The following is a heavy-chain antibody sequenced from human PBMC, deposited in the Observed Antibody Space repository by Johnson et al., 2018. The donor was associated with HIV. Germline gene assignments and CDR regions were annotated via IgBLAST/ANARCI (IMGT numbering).Heavy chain of an antibody. J-gene: IGHJ3*02. Sequence: QVQLVESGGGVVQPGRSLRLSCAASGFTFSSYAMHWVRQAPGKGLEWVSGISWNSGSIGYADSVKGRFTISRDNSKNTLYLQMNSLRAEDTAVYHCARVRPPGLLDAIDIWGQGTMVTVSS. CDR3: ARVRPPGLLDAIDI. CDR1: GFTFSSYA. CDR2: ISWNSGSI. V-gene: IGHV3-64*04.